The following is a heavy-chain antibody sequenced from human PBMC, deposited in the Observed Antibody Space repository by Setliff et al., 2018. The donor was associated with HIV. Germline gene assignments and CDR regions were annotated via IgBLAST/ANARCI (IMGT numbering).Heavy chain of an antibody. CDR2: ISVYNGNT. Sequence: ASVKVSCKASGFTFASYGISWVRQAPGQGLEWMAWISVYNGNTNYAQKFQGRVTMTTDTSMSTAYMELRRLRSDGTALYYCARGRELPGSPYYFDYWGQGTLVTVSS. CDR3: ARGRELPGSPYYFDY. J-gene: IGHJ4*02. V-gene: IGHV1-18*01. CDR1: GFTFASYG. D-gene: IGHD1-7*01.